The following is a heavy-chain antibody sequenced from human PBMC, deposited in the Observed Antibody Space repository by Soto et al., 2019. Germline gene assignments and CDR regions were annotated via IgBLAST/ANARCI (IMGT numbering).Heavy chain of an antibody. V-gene: IGHV1-3*04. CDR1: GVTFSTYA. J-gene: IGHJ5*02. CDR3: ARAISGYVT. D-gene: IGHD5-12*01. Sequence: ASVKVSCKASGVTFSTYAIHWVRQAPGQSLEWMGWINTGNGNTRYSQNFQGRVTLTRDTSASTAYMDLSSLRSEDTSIYYCARAISGYVTWGQGTLVTVSS. CDR2: INTGNGNT.